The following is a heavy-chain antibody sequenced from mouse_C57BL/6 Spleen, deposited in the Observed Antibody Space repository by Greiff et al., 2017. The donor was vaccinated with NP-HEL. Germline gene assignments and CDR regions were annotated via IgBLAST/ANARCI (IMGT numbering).Heavy chain of an antibody. Sequence: VQRVESGPGLVAPSQSLSITCTVSGFSLTSYGVYWVRQSPGKGLEWLGVIWGVGSTNYNSALKSRLSIRKDNSKSQVFLKMNSLETDDTAMYYCASRSSHYYAMDYWGQGTSVTVSS. CDR1: GFSLTSYG. V-gene: IGHV2-6*01. D-gene: IGHD1-1*01. J-gene: IGHJ4*01. CDR3: ASRSSHYYAMDY. CDR2: IWGVGST.